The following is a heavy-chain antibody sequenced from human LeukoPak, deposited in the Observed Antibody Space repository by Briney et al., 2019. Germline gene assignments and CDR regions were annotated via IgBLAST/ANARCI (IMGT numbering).Heavy chain of an antibody. D-gene: IGHD6-13*01. CDR1: GFTFSTYS. Sequence: GGSLRLSCAASGFTFSTYSMNWGRQAPGKGLEWVSYISSGSGTIHYADSVKGRFTISRDNAKKSMYLQMNRRRDEDTDVYYCARDYGYSSSFDYWGQGTLVTVSS. V-gene: IGHV3-48*02. J-gene: IGHJ4*02. CDR2: ISSGSGTI. CDR3: ARDYGYSSSFDY.